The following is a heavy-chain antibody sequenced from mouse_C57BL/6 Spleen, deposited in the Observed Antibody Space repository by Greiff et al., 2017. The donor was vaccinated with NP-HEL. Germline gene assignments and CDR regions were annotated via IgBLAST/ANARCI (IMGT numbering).Heavy chain of an antibody. CDR2: IHPNSGST. D-gene: IGHD2-3*01. CDR3: AREETDGYYVRVDY. CDR1: GYTFTSYW. Sequence: QVQLQQPGAELVKPGASVKLSCKASGYTFTSYWMHWVKQRPGQGLEWIGMIHPNSGSTNYNEKFKSKGTLTVDKSSSTAYMQLSSLTSEDSAVYYCAREETDGYYVRVDYWGQGTTLTVSS. J-gene: IGHJ2*01. V-gene: IGHV1-64*01.